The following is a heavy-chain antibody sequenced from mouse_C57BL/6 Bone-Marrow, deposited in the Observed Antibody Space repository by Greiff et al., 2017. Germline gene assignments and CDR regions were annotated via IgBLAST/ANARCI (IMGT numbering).Heavy chain of an antibody. CDR1: GYTFTSYW. CDR3: ASYYGSSYGAMDY. CDR2: FHPNSGST. D-gene: IGHD1-1*01. V-gene: IGHV1-64*01. J-gene: IGHJ4*01. Sequence: QVQLQQPGAELVKPGASVKLSCKASGYTFTSYWMPWVKRRPGQGLEWIGMFHPNSGSTNYNEKFKSKATLTVEKSSSTAYMQLSSLTSEDSAVYYCASYYGSSYGAMDYWGQGTSVTVSS.